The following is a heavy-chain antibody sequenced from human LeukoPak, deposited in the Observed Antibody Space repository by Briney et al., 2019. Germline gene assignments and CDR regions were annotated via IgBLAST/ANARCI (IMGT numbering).Heavy chain of an antibody. V-gene: IGHV4-34*01. CDR2: IYYSGST. D-gene: IGHD1-26*01. CDR1: GGSFSGDF. J-gene: IGHJ4*02. Sequence: SETLSLTCAVNGGSFSGDFWSWIRQPPGKGLEWIGSIYYSGSTYYNPSLKSRVTISVDTSKNQFSLKLSSVTAADTAVYYCASNSGSYFGYWGQGTLVTVSS. CDR3: ASNSGSYFGY.